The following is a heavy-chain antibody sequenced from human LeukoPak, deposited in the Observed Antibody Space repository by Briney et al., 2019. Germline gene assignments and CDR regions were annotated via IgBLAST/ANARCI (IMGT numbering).Heavy chain of an antibody. D-gene: IGHD1-26*01. CDR3: AGGGSPHI. CDR1: GGSISNYF. V-gene: IGHV4-4*07. Sequence: SETLSLTCTVSGGSISNYFLSWVRQPAGKALEWIGRLYPRGTTNYNASLKSRVSMSLDTSMTQFSLKLNSVTAADTAVYYCAGGGSPHIWGQGTMVTVSS. J-gene: IGHJ3*02. CDR2: LYPRGTT.